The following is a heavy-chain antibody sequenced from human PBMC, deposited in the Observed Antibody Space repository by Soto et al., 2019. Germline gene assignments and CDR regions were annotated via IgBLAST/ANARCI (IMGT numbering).Heavy chain of an antibody. J-gene: IGHJ5*02. D-gene: IGHD2-21*01. CDR3: ARVTPYSSWFDP. CDR1: GGSISSGDYY. CDR2: IYYSGST. V-gene: IGHV4-30-4*01. Sequence: SETLSLTCTVSGGSISSGDYYWSWIRQPPGKGLEWIGYIYYSGSTYYNPSLKSRVTISVDTSKNQFSLKLSSVTAADTAVYYCARVTPYSSWFDPWGQGTLVTVSS.